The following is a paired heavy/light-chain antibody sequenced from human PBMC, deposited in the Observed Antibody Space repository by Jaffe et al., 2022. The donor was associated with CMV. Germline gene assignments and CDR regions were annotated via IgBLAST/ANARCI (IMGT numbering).Heavy chain of an antibody. D-gene: IGHD6-6*01. CDR3: ARVRLRPTRDIAARQGGYYYYGMDV. CDR1: GGSFSGYY. J-gene: IGHJ6*02. CDR2: INHSGST. Sequence: QVQLQQWGAGLLKPSETLSLTCAVYGGSFSGYYWSWIRQPPGKGLEWIGEINHSGSTNYNPSLKSRVTISVDTSKNQFSLKLSSVTAADTAVYYCARVRLRPTRDIAARQGGYYYYGMDVWGQGTTVTVSS. V-gene: IGHV4-34*01.
Light chain of an antibody. J-gene: IGKJ2*01. Sequence: IQLTQSPSSLSASVGDRVTITCRASQGISSYLAWYQQKPGKAPKLLIYAASTLQSGVPSRFSGSGSGTDFTLTISSLQPEDFATYYCQQLNSYPRTFGQGTKLEIK. CDR3: QQLNSYPRT. CDR2: AAS. CDR1: QGISSY. V-gene: IGKV1-9*01.